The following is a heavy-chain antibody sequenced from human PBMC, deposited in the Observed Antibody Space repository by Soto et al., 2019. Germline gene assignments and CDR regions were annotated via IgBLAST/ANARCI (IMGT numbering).Heavy chain of an antibody. D-gene: IGHD2-21*01. CDR2: INHSGST. CDR3: ARGRYYHSYYMDV. CDR1: GGSFSGYY. J-gene: IGHJ6*03. Sequence: SETLSLTCAVHGGSFSGYYWSWIRQPPGKGLEWIGEINHSGSTNYNPSLKSRVTISVDTSKNQFSLKLSSVTAADTAVYYCARGRYYHSYYMDVWGKGTTVTVSS. V-gene: IGHV4-34*01.